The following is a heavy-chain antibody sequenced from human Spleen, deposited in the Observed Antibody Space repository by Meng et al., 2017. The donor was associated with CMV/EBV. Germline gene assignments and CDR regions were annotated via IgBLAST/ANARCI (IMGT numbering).Heavy chain of an antibody. V-gene: IGHV3-23*03. CDR2: IYSGGSDI. Sequence: FIFRNYAMSWVRQSPGKGLEWVSIIYSGGSDIYYADSVKGRFTISRDSSKNTLYLQMNSLRAEDTAVYYRAKHQGGSWYLRGYYFDCWGQGTLITVSS. J-gene: IGHJ4*02. CDR3: AKHQGGSWYLRGYYFDC. CDR1: FIFRNYA. D-gene: IGHD6-13*01.